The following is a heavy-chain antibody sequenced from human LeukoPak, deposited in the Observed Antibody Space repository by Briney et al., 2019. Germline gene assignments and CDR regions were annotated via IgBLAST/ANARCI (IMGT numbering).Heavy chain of an antibody. CDR1: GFTVSSNY. CDR3: AKFPTVVAATLDY. J-gene: IGHJ4*02. D-gene: IGHD2-15*01. CDR2: IYSGGST. V-gene: IGHV3-53*01. Sequence: GGSLRLSCAASGFTVSSNYMSWVRQAPGKGLEWVSVIYSGGSTYYADSVKGRFTISRDNSKNTLYLQMNSLRAEDTAVYYCAKFPTVVAATLDYWGQGTLVTVSS.